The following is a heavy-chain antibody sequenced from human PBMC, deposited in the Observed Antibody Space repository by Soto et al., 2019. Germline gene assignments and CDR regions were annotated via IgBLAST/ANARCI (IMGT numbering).Heavy chain of an antibody. D-gene: IGHD3-16*01. V-gene: IGHV4-39*01. Sequence: PXETLSLTCTVAGGSISSSNYYWGWIRQPPGKGLEWIGIIYYSGRTSYNSSLKSRVTISVDTSKNQFSLRLRSVTAADTAVYYCASPTLGAFDIWGQGTMVTVSS. CDR3: ASPTLGAFDI. CDR2: IYYSGRT. J-gene: IGHJ3*02. CDR1: GGSISSSNYY.